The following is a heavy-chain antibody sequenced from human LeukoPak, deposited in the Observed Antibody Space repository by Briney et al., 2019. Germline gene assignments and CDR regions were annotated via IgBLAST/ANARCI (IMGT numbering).Heavy chain of an antibody. Sequence: GGSLRLSCAASGFTFSTYAMSWVRQAPGKGLEWVSAVRGSGTDTYYADSVKGRFTISRDNSKNTLYLQLNSLRAEDTAIYYCAKTSRTNSAYDSPFDYWGQGTLVTVSS. J-gene: IGHJ4*02. CDR3: AKTSRTNSAYDSPFDY. CDR2: VRGSGTDT. CDR1: GFTFSTYA. D-gene: IGHD5-12*01. V-gene: IGHV3-23*01.